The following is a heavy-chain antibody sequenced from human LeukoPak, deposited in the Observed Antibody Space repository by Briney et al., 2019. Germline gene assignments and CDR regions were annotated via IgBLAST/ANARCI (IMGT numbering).Heavy chain of an antibody. CDR1: GDSISSYY. Sequence: SETLSLTCTVSGDSISSYYWSWIRQPPGKGLERIGYIYDSGKTNYNASLISRVTISVDTSKNQFSLKLTSLTPADTDVYYCAVEDIVVVPAAKGFDPWGQGTLVTVSS. D-gene: IGHD2-2*01. CDR2: IYDSGKT. J-gene: IGHJ5*02. V-gene: IGHV4-59*01. CDR3: AVEDIVVVPAAKGFDP.